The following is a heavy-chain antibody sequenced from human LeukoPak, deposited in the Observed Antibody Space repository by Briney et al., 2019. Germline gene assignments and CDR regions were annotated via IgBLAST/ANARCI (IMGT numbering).Heavy chain of an antibody. CDR3: ARIPYYGSGLGGQNKIDY. V-gene: IGHV4-34*01. J-gene: IGHJ4*02. D-gene: IGHD3-10*01. Sequence: SETLSLTCAVYGGSFSGYYWSWIRQPPGKGLEWIGEINHSGSTNYNPSLKSRVTISVDTSKNQFSLKLSSVTAADTAVYYCARIPYYGSGLGGQNKIDYWGQGTLVTVSS. CDR2: INHSGST. CDR1: GGSFSGYY.